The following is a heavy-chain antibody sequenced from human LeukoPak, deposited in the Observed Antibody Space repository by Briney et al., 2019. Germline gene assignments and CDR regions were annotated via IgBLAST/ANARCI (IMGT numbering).Heavy chain of an antibody. V-gene: IGHV4-39*01. J-gene: IGHJ4*02. CDR3: AKHFNQWQPSAYDY. CDR1: GDSISSNSHS. Sequence: SETLSLTCTVSGDSISSNSHSWAWIRQPPGKGLEWIGTIYYHGSTYYNPSLKSRVTISVDTSKNQFSLMVSSVAAADTAMYYWAKHFNQWQPSAYDYWAQGTLVTVS. D-gene: IGHD1-14*01. CDR2: IYYHGST.